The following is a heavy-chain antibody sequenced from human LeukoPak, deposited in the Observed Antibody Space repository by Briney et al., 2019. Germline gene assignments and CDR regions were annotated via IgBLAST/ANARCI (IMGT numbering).Heavy chain of an antibody. Sequence: ASVKVSCKASGYTFTSYDINWVRQATGQGLEWRGWINPNSGNTGYAQKFQGRVTMTRNTSISTAYMELSSLGSEDTAVYYCARGRAARTYYYYYMDVWGKGTTVTVSS. CDR1: GYTFTSYD. J-gene: IGHJ6*03. V-gene: IGHV1-8*01. CDR2: INPNSGNT. D-gene: IGHD6-6*01. CDR3: ARGRAARTYYYYYMDV.